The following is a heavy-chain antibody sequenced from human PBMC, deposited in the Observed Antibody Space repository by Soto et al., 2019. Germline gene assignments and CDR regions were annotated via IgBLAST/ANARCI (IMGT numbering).Heavy chain of an antibody. Sequence: EVQLVESGGGLVQPGGSLRLSCAASGFTLSGRSMHWVRQATGKGLVWVSGIDNAGTDSTYADSVKGRFTSSRDNAKNLLYLQLNSWRVEETAVYYCARGWSGPVVWDKGTAVSSSS. CDR2: IDNAGTDS. CDR1: GFTLSGRS. V-gene: IGHV3-74*01. D-gene: IGHD3-10*01. CDR3: ARGWSGPVV. J-gene: IGHJ6*04.